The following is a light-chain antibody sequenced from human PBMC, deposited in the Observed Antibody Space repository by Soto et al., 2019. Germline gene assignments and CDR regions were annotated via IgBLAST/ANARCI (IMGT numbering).Light chain of an antibody. CDR3: GTWDTSLSPVV. CDR1: STNIGKNY. Sequence: QSVLTQPPSVSAAPGQKVTISCSGSSTNIGKNYVSWYQRLPGTAPKLLIYDNNERSSGIPDRFSGSKSGTSATLGIAGLQTGDEADYYCGTWDTSLSPVVFGGGTKLTVL. J-gene: IGLJ2*01. CDR2: DNN. V-gene: IGLV1-51*01.